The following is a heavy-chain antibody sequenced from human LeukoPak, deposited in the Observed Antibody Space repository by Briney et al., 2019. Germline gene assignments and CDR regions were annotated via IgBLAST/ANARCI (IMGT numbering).Heavy chain of an antibody. Sequence: GESLKISCKGSGFSFSNYWIGWVRQMPGKGLEWMGIIYPGDSNTRYSPSFQGQVTISADKSISTAYLQWTSLKASDTAIYYCARQPLVRDCGGDCEFDYWGQGTRVSVSS. J-gene: IGHJ4*02. CDR3: ARQPLVRDCGGDCEFDY. CDR2: IYPGDSNT. CDR1: GFSFSNYW. D-gene: IGHD2-21*02. V-gene: IGHV5-51*01.